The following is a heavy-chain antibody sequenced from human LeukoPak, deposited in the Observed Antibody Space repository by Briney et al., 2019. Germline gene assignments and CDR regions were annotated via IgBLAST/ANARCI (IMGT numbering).Heavy chain of an antibody. Sequence: PGGSLRLSCAASGFTFSNYAMTWVRQAPGKGLEWVSVISGSGRNTDYADSVKGRFTISRDNSKNTLSLQMNSLRAEDTAVYYCARYPDAFDIWGQGTMVTVSS. J-gene: IGHJ3*02. CDR2: ISGSGRNT. CDR3: ARYPDAFDI. V-gene: IGHV3-23*01. CDR1: GFTFSNYA. D-gene: IGHD2-15*01.